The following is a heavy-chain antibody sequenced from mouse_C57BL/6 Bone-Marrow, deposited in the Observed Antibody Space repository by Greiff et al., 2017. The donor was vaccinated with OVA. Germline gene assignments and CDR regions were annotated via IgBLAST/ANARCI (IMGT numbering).Heavy chain of an antibody. Sequence: EVMLVESGGGLVKPGGSLKLSCAASGFTFSDYGMHWVRQAPEKGLEWVAYISSGSSTIYYADTVKGRFTISRDNAKNTLFLQMTSLRSEDTAMYYCARNDTTVVATPYFDVWGTGTTVTVSS. D-gene: IGHD1-1*01. CDR1: GFTFSDYG. CDR3: ARNDTTVVATPYFDV. CDR2: ISSGSSTI. V-gene: IGHV5-17*01. J-gene: IGHJ1*03.